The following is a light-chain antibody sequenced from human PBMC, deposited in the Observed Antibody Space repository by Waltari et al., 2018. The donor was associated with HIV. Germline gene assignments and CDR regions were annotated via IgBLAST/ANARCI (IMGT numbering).Light chain of an antibody. CDR3: QSYDSSPAWV. V-gene: IGLV6-57*03. J-gene: IGLJ3*02. CDR1: SGSIASNS. CDR2: EDN. Sequence: NFMLTQPHSVSESPGTTVTISCTRSSGSIASNSVQWYQQRPGSAPTTVIYEDNQRPSGVPDRFSGSIDSSSNSASLTISGLKTEDEADYYCQSYDSSPAWVFGGGTKLTVL.